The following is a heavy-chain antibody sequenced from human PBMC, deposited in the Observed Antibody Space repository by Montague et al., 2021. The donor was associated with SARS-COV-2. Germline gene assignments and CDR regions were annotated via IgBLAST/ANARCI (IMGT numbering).Heavy chain of an antibody. CDR2: IDWXDDK. D-gene: IGHD1-1*01. Sequence: PALVKPTQTLTLTCTFSGFSLSTSGMCVSWIRQPPGKALEWLALIDWXDDKYYSTSLKTRLTISKDTSKNQVVLTMTNMDPVDTATYYCARINSDPLDYYYYGMDVWGQGTLVTVSS. J-gene: IGHJ6*02. CDR1: GFSLSTSGMC. V-gene: IGHV2-70*01. CDR3: ARINSDPLDYYYYGMDV.